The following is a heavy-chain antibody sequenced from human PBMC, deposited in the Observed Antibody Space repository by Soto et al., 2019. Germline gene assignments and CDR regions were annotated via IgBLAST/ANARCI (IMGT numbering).Heavy chain of an antibody. CDR1: GGSFSGYY. D-gene: IGHD5-18*01. CDR2: INHSGST. V-gene: IGHV4-34*01. Sequence: WETLSLTCAVYGGSFSGYYWSWIRQPPGKGLEWIGEINHSGSTNYNPSLKSRVTISVDTSKNQFSLKLSSVTAADTAVYYCASQGDTAMVTLDYSYGMDVWGQGTTVTVSS. CDR3: ASQGDTAMVTLDYSYGMDV. J-gene: IGHJ6*02.